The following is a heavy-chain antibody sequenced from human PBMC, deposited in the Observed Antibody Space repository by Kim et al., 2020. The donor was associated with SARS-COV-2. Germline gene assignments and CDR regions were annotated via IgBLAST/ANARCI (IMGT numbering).Heavy chain of an antibody. CDR2: IDWDDDK. D-gene: IGHD6-13*01. CDR1: GFSLSTSGMC. Sequence: SGPTLVKPTQTLTLTCTFSGFSLSTSGMCVSWIRQPPGKALEWLALIDWDDDKYYSTSLKTRLTISKDTSKNQVVLTITNMDPVDTATYYCARSFYSSSWYVGSPYGMDVWGQGTTVTVSS. J-gene: IGHJ6*02. V-gene: IGHV2-70*01. CDR3: ARSFYSSSWYVGSPYGMDV.